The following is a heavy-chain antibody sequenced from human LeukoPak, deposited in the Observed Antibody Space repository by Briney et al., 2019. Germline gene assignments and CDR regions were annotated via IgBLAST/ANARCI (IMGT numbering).Heavy chain of an antibody. CDR3: ATFDDYGDYGY. Sequence: GASVKVSCKVSGYTLTELSMHWVRQAPGKGLEWMGGFDPEDGETIYEQKFQGSVTMTEDTSTVTAYMELSSQRSEDTAVYYCATFDDYGDYGYWGQGTLVTVSS. J-gene: IGHJ4*02. V-gene: IGHV1-24*01. CDR1: GYTLTELS. D-gene: IGHD4-17*01. CDR2: FDPEDGET.